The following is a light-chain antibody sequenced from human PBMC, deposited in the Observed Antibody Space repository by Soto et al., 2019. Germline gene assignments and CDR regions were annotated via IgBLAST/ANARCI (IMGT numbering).Light chain of an antibody. CDR1: QSFTSN. CDR2: GAT. J-gene: IGKJ1*01. CDR3: QQYNNWPPAWT. V-gene: IGKV3-15*01. Sequence: EIVMTQSTATLSVSPGERATLSCRASQSFTSNLAWYQQKPGQAPRLLLYGATTRATGIPARFSGSGAGAEFTLTISSPQSEDFAGYYCQQYNNWPPAWTFGQGTKVEIK.